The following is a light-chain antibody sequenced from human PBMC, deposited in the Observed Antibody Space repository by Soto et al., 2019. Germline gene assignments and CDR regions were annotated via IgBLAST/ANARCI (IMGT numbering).Light chain of an antibody. V-gene: IGKV3-20*01. CDR1: QTVGNNY. CDR3: RQSATSPRT. CDR2: GAS. Sequence: EIVLTQSPGTLSLSPGERATLSCRASQTVGNNYLDWYQQKPGQAPRLLLYGASRRATVIPDRFSGSGSGTDFTLTISRLEPEDFAVYYCRQSATSPRTFGQGTKVEIK. J-gene: IGKJ1*01.